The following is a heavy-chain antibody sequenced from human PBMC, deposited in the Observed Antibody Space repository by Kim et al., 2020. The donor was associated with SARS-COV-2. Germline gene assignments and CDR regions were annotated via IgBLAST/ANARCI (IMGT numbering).Heavy chain of an antibody. CDR1: GFTFSDYY. J-gene: IGHJ3*02. CDR2: ISSSGSTI. CDR3: ARAGEITFGGVIVIQACDI. D-gene: IGHD3-16*02. V-gene: IGHV3-11*01. Sequence: GGSLRLSCAASGFTFSDYYMSWIRQAPGKGLEWVAYISSSGSTIYYADSVKGRFTISRDNAKNSLYLQMNSLRAEDTAVYYCARAGEITFGGVIVIQACDIWGQGTMVTVSS.